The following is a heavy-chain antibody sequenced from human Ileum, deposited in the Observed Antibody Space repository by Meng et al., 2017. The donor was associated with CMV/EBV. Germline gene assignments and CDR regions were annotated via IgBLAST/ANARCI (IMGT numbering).Heavy chain of an antibody. J-gene: IGHJ4*02. D-gene: IGHD6-19*01. CDR2: NYSGGSVT. CDR3: ARGSGWYDY. Sequence: FACPCSGFTVSYHAVSGVRQAPGKGLGWVSVNYSGGSVTAYRDSVRGRFTMSTETSTNSLYLQMNSLRAEDTAVYYCARGSGWYDYWGQGTLVTVSS. CDR1: GFTVSYHA. V-gene: IGHV3-23*03.